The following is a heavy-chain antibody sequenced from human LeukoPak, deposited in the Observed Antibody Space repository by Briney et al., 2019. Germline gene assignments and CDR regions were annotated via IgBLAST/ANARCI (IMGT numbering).Heavy chain of an antibody. V-gene: IGHV4-39*02. J-gene: IGHJ5*02. CDR1: NGSMTSDSYY. CDR2: IFYSGRT. D-gene: IGHD2-2*03. CDR3: ARLWIVATWFDA. Sequence: SETLSLTCTVSNGSMTSDSYYWAWVRQPPGKGLEWIGTIFYSGRTYYSASLKSRVTVSLDTSKKNFSLRLSSVTAADTAVYYCARLWIVATWFDAWGQGALVTVSS.